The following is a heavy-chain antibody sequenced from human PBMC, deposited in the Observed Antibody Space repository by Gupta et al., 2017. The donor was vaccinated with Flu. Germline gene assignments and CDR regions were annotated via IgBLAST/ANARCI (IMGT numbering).Heavy chain of an antibody. D-gene: IGHD4-17*01. CDR3: ARLRWDRGNWFDS. CDR2: SGVNI. Sequence: SGVNINDAESVKGRFTISRDNARNSLYLQMDSLRPDDTAVYYCARLRWDRGNWFDSWGQGTLVTVSS. J-gene: IGHJ5*01. V-gene: IGHV3-11*01.